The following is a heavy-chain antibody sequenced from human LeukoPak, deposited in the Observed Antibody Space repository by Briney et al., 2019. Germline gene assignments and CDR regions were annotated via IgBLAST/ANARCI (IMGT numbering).Heavy chain of an antibody. V-gene: IGHV3-23*01. CDR1: GITFSSYA. Sequence: GGSLRLSCTASGITFSSYAMSWVRQAPGKGLEWASSISDSGANTYYADSVKGRFTISGDNSKNTVYLQMNSLRAEDTAVYYCAKDGVGATTRSEYFQHWGQGTLVTVSS. J-gene: IGHJ1*01. CDR3: AKDGVGATTRSEYFQH. D-gene: IGHD1-26*01. CDR2: ISDSGANT.